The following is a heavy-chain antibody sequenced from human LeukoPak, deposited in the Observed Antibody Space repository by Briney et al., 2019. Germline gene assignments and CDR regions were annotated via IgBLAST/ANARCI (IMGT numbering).Heavy chain of an antibody. V-gene: IGHV1-69*04. J-gene: IGHJ6*02. CDR1: GGTFSTSA. Sequence: ASVQVSCKTSGGTFSTSAITWVRHAPGQGLEWMGRIIPVLNITTYAQRFQGRVTITADTSTSTVYMELSSLRSEETAIYYCARDQGLTAPPPYGLDVWGQGTTVIVSS. CDR2: IIPVLNIT. CDR3: ARDQGLTAPPPYGLDV. D-gene: IGHD5-18*01.